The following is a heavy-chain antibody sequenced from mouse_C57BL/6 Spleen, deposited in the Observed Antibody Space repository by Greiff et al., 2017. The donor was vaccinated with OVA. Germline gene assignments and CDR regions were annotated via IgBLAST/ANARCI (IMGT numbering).Heavy chain of an antibody. Sequence: QVQLQQPGAELVKPGASVKLSCKASGYTFTSYWMQWVKQRPGQGLEWIGMIHPNSGSTNYNEKFKSKATLTVDKSSSTAYMQLSSLTSEDSAVYCCAREGIYYGNTFAYWGQGTLVTVSA. D-gene: IGHD2-1*01. V-gene: IGHV1-64*01. CDR3: AREGIYYGNTFAY. CDR1: GYTFTSYW. J-gene: IGHJ3*01. CDR2: IHPNSGST.